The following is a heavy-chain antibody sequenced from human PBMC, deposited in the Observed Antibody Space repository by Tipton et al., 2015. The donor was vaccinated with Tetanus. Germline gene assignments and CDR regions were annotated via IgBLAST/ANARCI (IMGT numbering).Heavy chain of an antibody. V-gene: IGHV4-59*06. J-gene: IGHJ4*02. CDR3: ARDVGGHYYFDF. CDR1: GGSIGTYH. D-gene: IGHD5-24*01. CDR2: INYSGST. Sequence: TLSLTCTVSGGSIGTYHWNWIRQSPGEGLEWIGYINYSGSTYFNPSLKSRVTISADMSENQFSLRLTSVTAADTAVYYCARDVGGHYYFDFWGQGSLVTVSS.